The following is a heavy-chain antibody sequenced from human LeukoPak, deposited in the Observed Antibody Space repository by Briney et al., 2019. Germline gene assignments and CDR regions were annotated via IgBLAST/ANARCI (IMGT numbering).Heavy chain of an antibody. Sequence: GGSLRLSCAASGFTFSSYAMSWVRQAPGKGLEWVSAISGSGGSTYYADSVKGRFTNSRDNSKNTLYLQMNSLRAEDTAVYYCARPPGIAAAADYWGQGTLVTVSS. D-gene: IGHD6-13*01. V-gene: IGHV3-23*01. CDR2: ISGSGGST. CDR1: GFTFSSYA. J-gene: IGHJ4*02. CDR3: ARPPGIAAAADY.